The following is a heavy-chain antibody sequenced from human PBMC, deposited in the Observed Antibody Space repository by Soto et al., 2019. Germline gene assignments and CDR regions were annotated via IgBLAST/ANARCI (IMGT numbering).Heavy chain of an antibody. CDR1: GYTFTNYA. D-gene: IGHD3-10*01. CDR3: ARVMGFGLSAY. Sequence: QVQLVQSGAEVKKPGASVKVSCKASGYTFTNYAIDWVRQAPGQRLEWMGWINAGNGNTKYSQKFLGRVTITRDTSASTAYMQLSSMRSDDTAVYYCARVMGFGLSAYLGQGTMFTFS. V-gene: IGHV1-3*01. J-gene: IGHJ4*02. CDR2: INAGNGNT.